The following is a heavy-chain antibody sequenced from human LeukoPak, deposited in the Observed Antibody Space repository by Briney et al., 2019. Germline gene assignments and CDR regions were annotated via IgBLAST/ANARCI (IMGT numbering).Heavy chain of an antibody. CDR3: ATGPTAYGSGSNRS. CDR1: GFTFSSYW. J-gene: IGHJ4*02. CDR2: IKPDGSEQ. D-gene: IGHD3-10*01. Sequence: HPGGSLRLSCAASGFTFSSYWMSWVRQAPGKGPEWLANIKPDGSEQYYVDSLEGRSTISRDNARNSLYLQMDSLRAEDTAVYYCATGPTAYGSGSNRSWGQGTLVTVSS. V-gene: IGHV3-7*01.